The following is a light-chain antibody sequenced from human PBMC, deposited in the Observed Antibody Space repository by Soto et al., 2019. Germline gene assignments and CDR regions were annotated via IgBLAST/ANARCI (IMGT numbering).Light chain of an antibody. CDR2: DNS. CDR3: GTWDSRLSAV. CDR1: TSNIGNNY. V-gene: IGLV1-51*01. Sequence: QSVLTQQPSVSAAPGQKVTISCSGGTSNIGNNYVAWYQQFPGTAPKRIIYDNSKRASGIPDRFSGSKSGSSATLVITGLQTGDEADYYCGTWDSRLSAVFGTGTKVTVL. J-gene: IGLJ1*01.